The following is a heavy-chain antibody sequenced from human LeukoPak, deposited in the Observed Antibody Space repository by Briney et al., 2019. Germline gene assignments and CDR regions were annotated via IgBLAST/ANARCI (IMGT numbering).Heavy chain of an antibody. CDR2: IYYSGST. CDR1: GGSISSYY. D-gene: IGHD6-13*01. V-gene: IGHV4-59*01. CDR3: ARVQHRSSWSRTGDYFDY. Sequence: PSETLCLTCTVSGGSISSYYWSWIRQPPGKGLEWIGYIYYSGSTNYNPSLKSRVTISVDTSKNQLSLKLNSVTAADTAVYYCARVQHRSSWSRTGDYFDYGGQGTLVTV. J-gene: IGHJ4*02.